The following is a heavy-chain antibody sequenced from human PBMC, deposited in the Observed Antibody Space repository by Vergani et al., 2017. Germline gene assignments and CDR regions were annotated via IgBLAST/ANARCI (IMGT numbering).Heavy chain of an antibody. CDR1: GYTFTGYY. J-gene: IGHJ5*02. Sequence: QVQLVQSGAEVKKPGASVKVSCKASGYTFTGYYMHWVRQAPGQGLEWMGWINPNSGGTNYAQKFQGRVTMTRDTSISTAYMELSSLRSEDTAVYYCAGTPGIAAAGTGWFDPWGQGTLVTVSS. V-gene: IGHV1-2*02. CDR2: INPNSGGT. CDR3: AGTPGIAAAGTGWFDP. D-gene: IGHD6-13*01.